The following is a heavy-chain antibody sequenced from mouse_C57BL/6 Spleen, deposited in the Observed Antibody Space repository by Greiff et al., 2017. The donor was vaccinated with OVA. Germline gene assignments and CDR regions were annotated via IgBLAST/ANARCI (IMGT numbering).Heavy chain of an antibody. CDR3: ARSLLGRDYAMDY. CDR2: IYPGDGDT. D-gene: IGHD4-1*01. V-gene: IGHV1-82*01. CDR1: GYAFSSSW. J-gene: IGHJ4*01. Sequence: VQLQQSGPELVKPGASVKISCKASGYAFSSSWMNWVKQRPGKGLEWIGRIYPGDGDTNYNGKFKGKATLTADKSSSTAYMQLSSLTSEDSAVYFCARSLLGRDYAMDYWGQGTSVTVSS.